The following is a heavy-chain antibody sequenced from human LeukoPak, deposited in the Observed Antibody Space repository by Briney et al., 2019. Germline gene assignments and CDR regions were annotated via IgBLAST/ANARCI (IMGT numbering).Heavy chain of an antibody. CDR3: AGAFFVRENPGSRFDP. V-gene: IGHV4-30-2*01. Sequence: SETLSLTCAVSGGSISSGGYSWNWIRQPPGKGLEWIGYIYHTGNTFYNPSLKSRVTISVDRSKNQFSLRLTSVTAADTAVYYCAGAFFVRENPGSRFDPWGQGTLVTVSP. CDR2: IYHTGNT. D-gene: IGHD3-10*02. J-gene: IGHJ5*02. CDR1: GGSISSGGYS.